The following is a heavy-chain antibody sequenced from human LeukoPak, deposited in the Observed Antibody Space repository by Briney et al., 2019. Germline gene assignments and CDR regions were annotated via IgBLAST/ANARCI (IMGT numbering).Heavy chain of an antibody. CDR1: GITLSSYS. V-gene: IGHV3-23*01. D-gene: IGHD3-9*01. CDR3: AKAGRYPNWFDP. CDR2: ISGSGGST. Sequence: GSLRLSCAASGITLSSYSLSWVRQAPGKGLEWVSAISGSGGSTYYADSVKGRFTISRDNSKNTLYLQMNSLRAEDTAVYYCAKAGRYPNWFDPWGQGTLVTVSS. J-gene: IGHJ5*02.